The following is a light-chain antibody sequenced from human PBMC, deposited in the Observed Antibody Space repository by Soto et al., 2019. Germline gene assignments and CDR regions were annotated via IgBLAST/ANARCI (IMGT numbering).Light chain of an antibody. CDR1: SSDVGAYDF. V-gene: IGLV2-14*03. J-gene: IGLJ1*01. CDR3: SSHTTSNTRV. CDR2: EVS. Sequence: QSALTQPASVSGSPGQSIAISSTGTSSDVGAYDFVSWYQQHPDKAPKLLIYEVSNRPSGVSDRFSGSKSVNTATLTISGLQAEDEADYYCSSHTTSNTRVFGTGTKLTVL.